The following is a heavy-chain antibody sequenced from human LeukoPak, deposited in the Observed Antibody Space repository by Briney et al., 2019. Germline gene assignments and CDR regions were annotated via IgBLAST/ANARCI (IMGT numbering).Heavy chain of an antibody. CDR3: ARGVLGIRTPYFDY. J-gene: IGHJ4*02. Sequence: GGSQRLSCAASGFKFSDHYIDWVRQAPGKGLEWVGRSRNKASSYTTEYAASVEGRFTISRDVSESSLYLQMNSLRTEDTAVYYCARGVLGIRTPYFDYWGQGTLVTVSS. CDR1: GFKFSDHY. D-gene: IGHD7-27*01. V-gene: IGHV3-72*01. CDR2: SRNKASSYTT.